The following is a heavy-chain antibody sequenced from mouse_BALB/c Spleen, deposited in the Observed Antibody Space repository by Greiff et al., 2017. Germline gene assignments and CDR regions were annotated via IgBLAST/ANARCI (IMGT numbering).Heavy chain of an antibody. CDR1: GYTFTDYA. CDR3: ARSNGNYNYAMDY. V-gene: IGHV1S137*01. D-gene: IGHD2-1*01. Sequence: VQLQESGAELVRPGVSVKISCKGSGYTFTDYAMHWVKQSHAKSLEWIGVISTYYGDASYNQKFKGKATMTVDKSSSTAYMELARLTSEDSAIYYCARSNGNYNYAMDYWGQGTSVTVSS. J-gene: IGHJ4*01. CDR2: ISTYYGDA.